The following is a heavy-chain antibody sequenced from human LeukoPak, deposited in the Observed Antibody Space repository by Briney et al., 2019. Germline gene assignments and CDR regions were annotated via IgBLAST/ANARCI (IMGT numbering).Heavy chain of an antibody. CDR2: MNPNSGNT. CDR3: ARAPPVGSGLRGVKRDWFDP. Sequence: GASVKVSCKASGGTFSSYAISWVRQAPGQGLEWMGWMNPNSGNTGYAQKFQGRVTMTRNTSISTAYMELSSLRPEDTAVYYCARAPPVGSGLRGVKRDWFDPWGQGTLVTVSS. V-gene: IGHV1-8*02. D-gene: IGHD3-10*01. J-gene: IGHJ5*02. CDR1: GGTFSSYA.